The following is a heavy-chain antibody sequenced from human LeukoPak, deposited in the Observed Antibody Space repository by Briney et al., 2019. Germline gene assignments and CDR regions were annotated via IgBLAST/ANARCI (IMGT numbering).Heavy chain of an antibody. V-gene: IGHV4-34*01. CDR3: ARGRPTFRHYFDY. J-gene: IGHJ4*02. CDR1: GGSFSGYY. CDR2: INNSGST. Sequence: SETLSLTCAVNGGSFSGYYWTWIRQPPGKGLEWIGEINNSGSTNYNPSFKSRVTISGVTSKRQFSLKLTSVTAADTAVYYCARGRPTFRHYFDYWGQGILVTVSS.